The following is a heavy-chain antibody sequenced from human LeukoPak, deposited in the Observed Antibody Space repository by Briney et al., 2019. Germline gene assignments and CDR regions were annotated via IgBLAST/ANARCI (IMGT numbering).Heavy chain of an antibody. CDR1: GFTFSSYG. CDR2: IRYDGSNK. V-gene: IGHV3-30*02. CDR3: AKDLVIVVVVADDWAFDI. J-gene: IGHJ3*02. Sequence: GGSLRLSCAASGFTFSSYGMHWVRQAPGKGLEWVAFIRYDGSNKYYADSVKGRFTISRDNSKNTLYLQMNSLRAEDTAVYYCAKDLVIVVVVADDWAFDIWGQGTMVTVSS. D-gene: IGHD2-15*01.